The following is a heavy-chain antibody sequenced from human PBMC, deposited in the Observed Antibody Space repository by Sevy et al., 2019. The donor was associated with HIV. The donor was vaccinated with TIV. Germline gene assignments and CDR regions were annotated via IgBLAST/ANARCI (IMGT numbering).Heavy chain of an antibody. CDR1: GDSVSSNSAA. J-gene: IGHJ4*02. CDR3: AREGPGFDY. V-gene: IGHV6-1*01. Sequence: QSQTLSLTCAISGDSVSSNSAAWNCIRLSPSRGLEWLGRTYYRSKWYNDYAVSMKSRITINPDTSKNQFSLQLNSVTPEDTAVYYCAREGPGFDYWGQGTLVTVSS. CDR2: TYYRSKWYN.